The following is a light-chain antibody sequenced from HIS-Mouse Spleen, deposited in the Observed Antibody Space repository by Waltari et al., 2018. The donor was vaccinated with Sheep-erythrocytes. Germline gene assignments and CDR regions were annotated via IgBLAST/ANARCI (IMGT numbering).Light chain of an antibody. CDR1: KLGDKY. J-gene: IGLJ1*01. Sequence: SYELTQPPSVSVSPGQPASITCSGDKLGDKYACWYQQTPGQSPVLVIYQDSKRPSGIPERFSGSNSGNTATLTISGTQAMDEADYYCCSYAGSYNHVFATGTKVTVL. V-gene: IGLV3-1*01. CDR3: CSYAGSYNHV. CDR2: QDS.